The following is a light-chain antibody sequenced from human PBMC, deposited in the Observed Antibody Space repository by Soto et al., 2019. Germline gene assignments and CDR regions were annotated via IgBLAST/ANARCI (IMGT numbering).Light chain of an antibody. V-gene: IGKV1-39*01. CDR3: QQSHGIPYT. Sequence: DIQMTQSPSSLSAAVGDRVTITCRASRTISTYLNWYQQRPGKAPTLLIYGASTLQSGVPSRFTGSGSGTDFTLTISSLQPEDFATYYCQQSHGIPYTFGQGTKLEI. J-gene: IGKJ2*01. CDR2: GAS. CDR1: RTISTY.